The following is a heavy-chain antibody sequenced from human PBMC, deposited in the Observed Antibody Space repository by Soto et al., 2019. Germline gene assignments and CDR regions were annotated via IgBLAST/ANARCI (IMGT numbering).Heavy chain of an antibody. J-gene: IGHJ6*02. Sequence: QVQLQESGPGLVKPSETMSLTCTISGDSINNYFWNWIRQTPGKGLEWIGYISYTGSTSYNPSLQSRVTISSDTYKSHFSLKLSSVTAADTAVYYCARARQRDTGRGLDVWGQGTTVTVSS. CDR2: ISYTGST. D-gene: IGHD1-26*01. CDR1: GDSINNYF. V-gene: IGHV4-59*01. CDR3: ARARQRDTGRGLDV.